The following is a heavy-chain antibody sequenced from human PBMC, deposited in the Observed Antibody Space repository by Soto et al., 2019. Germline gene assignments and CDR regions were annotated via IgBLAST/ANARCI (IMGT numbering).Heavy chain of an antibody. V-gene: IGHV4-31*03. CDR3: ASSWERGYSGYDYRGPFDN. J-gene: IGHJ4*02. D-gene: IGHD5-12*01. Sequence: KSSETLSLTCTVSGGSISSGGYYWSWIRQHPGKGLEWIGYIYHSGSTYYNPSLKSRVTISVDTSKNQFSLNLSSVTAADTAVYYCASSWERGYSGYDYRGPFDNWGQGTLVTVSS. CDR2: IYHSGST. CDR1: GGSISSGGYY.